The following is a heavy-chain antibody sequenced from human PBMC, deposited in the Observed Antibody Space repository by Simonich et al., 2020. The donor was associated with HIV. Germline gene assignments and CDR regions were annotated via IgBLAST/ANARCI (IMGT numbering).Heavy chain of an antibody. CDR1: GGSFSGYY. D-gene: IGHD1-26*01. CDR3: ARGAEGATTQSY. J-gene: IGHJ4*02. V-gene: IGHV4-34*01. Sequence: QVQPQQWGAGLLKPSETLSLTCAVYGGSFSGYYWSWSRQPPGKGLEWIGEINHSGSTNYNPSLKSRVTISVDTSKNQFSLKLSSVTAADTAVYYCARGAEGATTQSYWGQGTLVTVSS. CDR2: INHSGST.